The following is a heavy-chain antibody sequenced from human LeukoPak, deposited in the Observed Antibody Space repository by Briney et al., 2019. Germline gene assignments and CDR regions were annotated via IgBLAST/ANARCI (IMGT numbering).Heavy chain of an antibody. D-gene: IGHD5-12*01. CDR1: GFTFSSYS. J-gene: IGHJ4*02. Sequence: QTGGSLRLSCAASGFTFSSYSMNWVRQAPGKGLEWVAIIYGNGATTDYADSVKGRFTISRDDSKYTLYLQMNSLRAEDTAVYYCARKYSGFDYWGQGTLVTVSS. CDR2: IYGNGATT. CDR3: ARKYSGFDY. V-gene: IGHV3-23*01.